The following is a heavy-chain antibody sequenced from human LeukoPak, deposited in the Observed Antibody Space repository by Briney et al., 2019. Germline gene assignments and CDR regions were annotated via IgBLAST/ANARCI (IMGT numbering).Heavy chain of an antibody. CDR1: GFTFSNFA. Sequence: GSLRLSCAASGFTFSNFAMHWVRQAPGKGLEWVAIISYDGSNQYYADSVKGRFTISRDSSQNTLYLQMNSLRAEDTAVYYCARELTGYWQQYWGQGTLVIVSS. V-gene: IGHV3-30*04. CDR2: ISYDGSNQ. J-gene: IGHJ4*02. D-gene: IGHD3-9*01. CDR3: ARELTGYWQQY.